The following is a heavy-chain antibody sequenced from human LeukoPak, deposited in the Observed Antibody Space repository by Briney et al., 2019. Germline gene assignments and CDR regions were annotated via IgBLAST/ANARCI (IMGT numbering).Heavy chain of an antibody. CDR1: GFTFSSYG. D-gene: IGHD4-17*01. CDR3: AKATTVTTFQSADY. CDR2: ISYDGSNK. J-gene: IGHJ4*02. Sequence: GGSLRLSCAASGFTFSSYGMHWVRQAPGKGLEWVAVISYDGSNKYYADSVKGRFTISRDNSKNTLYLQMNSLRAEDTAVYYCAKATTVTTFQSADYWGQGALVTVSS. V-gene: IGHV3-30*18.